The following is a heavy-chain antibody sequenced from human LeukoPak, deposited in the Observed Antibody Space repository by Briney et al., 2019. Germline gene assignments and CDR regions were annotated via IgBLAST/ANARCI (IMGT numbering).Heavy chain of an antibody. J-gene: IGHJ4*02. CDR2: ISRAGYST. Sequence: QPGGPLRLSCAASRFTFDDYAMHWVRQAPGKGLDWVSLISRAGYSTYYAYSVKGRFTISRDNSKNSLYMQMNSLRTEDTALYYCAKGSVDTAMATDYWGQGTLVTVSS. CDR1: RFTFDDYA. V-gene: IGHV3-43*02. CDR3: AKGSVDTAMATDY. D-gene: IGHD5-18*01.